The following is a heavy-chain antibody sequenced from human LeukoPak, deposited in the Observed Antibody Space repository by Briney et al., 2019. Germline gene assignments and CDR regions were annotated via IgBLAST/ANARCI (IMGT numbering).Heavy chain of an antibody. V-gene: IGHV1-2*02. J-gene: IGHJ5*02. CDR3: ARDRRYYDFWSGFSWFDP. Sequence: ASVKVSCKASGYTFTGYYMHWVRQAPGRGLEWMGWINPNSGGTNYAQKFQGRVTMTRDTSISTAYMELSRLRSDDTAVYYCARDRRYYDFWSGFSWFDPWGQGTLVTVSS. D-gene: IGHD3-3*01. CDR1: GYTFTGYY. CDR2: INPNSGGT.